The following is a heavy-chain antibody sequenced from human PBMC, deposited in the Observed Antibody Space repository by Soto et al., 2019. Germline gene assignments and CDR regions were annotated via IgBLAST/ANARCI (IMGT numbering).Heavy chain of an antibody. Sequence: SETLSLTCAVYGGSFSGYYWSWIRQPPGKGLEWIGEINHSGSTNYNPSLNSRVTISVDTSKNQFSLKLSSVTAADTAVYYCARGSAPPLTMVRGVIINYYYMDVWGKGTTVTSP. CDR2: INHSGST. CDR1: GGSFSGYY. V-gene: IGHV4-34*01. CDR3: ARGSAPPLTMVRGVIINYYYMDV. J-gene: IGHJ6*03. D-gene: IGHD3-10*01.